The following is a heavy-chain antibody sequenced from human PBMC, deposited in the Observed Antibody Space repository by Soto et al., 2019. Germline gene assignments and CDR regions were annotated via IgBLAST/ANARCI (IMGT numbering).Heavy chain of an antibody. CDR1: GFTFSSYA. CDR2: ISYDGSNK. J-gene: IGHJ4*02. V-gene: IGHV3-30-3*01. D-gene: IGHD1-7*01. Sequence: QVQLVESGGGVVQPGRSLRLSCAASGFTFSSYAMHWVRQAPGKGLEWVAVISYDGSNKYYADSVKGRFTISRDNSKNTLYLQMNSLRAEDTAVYYCASNLAYSWGQGTLVTVSS. CDR3: ASNLAYS.